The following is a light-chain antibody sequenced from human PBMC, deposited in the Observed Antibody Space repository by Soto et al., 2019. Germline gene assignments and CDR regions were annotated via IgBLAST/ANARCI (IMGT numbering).Light chain of an antibody. CDR3: QQLNSYPHT. Sequence: QLTQSPSSLSASVGDSVTITCRASQGISSYLAWYQQKPGKAPNLLIYAASTLQSGVPSRFSGSGSGTDFTLTISSLQPEDFATYYCQQLNSYPHTFGGGTKVEIK. CDR2: AAS. CDR1: QGISSY. V-gene: IGKV1-9*01. J-gene: IGKJ4*01.